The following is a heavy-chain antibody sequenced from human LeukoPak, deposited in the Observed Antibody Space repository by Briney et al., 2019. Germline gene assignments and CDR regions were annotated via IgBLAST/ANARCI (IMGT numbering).Heavy chain of an antibody. CDR3: ARIGACSGQGTDRFDY. V-gene: IGHV5-51*01. CDR2: IYPGDSDT. Sequence: GESLKISCKGSGYSFTSYWIGWVRQMPGKGLEWMGIIYPGDSDTRYSPSFQGQVTISADKSISTAYLQWSSLKASDTAMYYCARIGACSGQGTDRFDYWGQGTLVTVSS. J-gene: IGHJ4*02. CDR1: GYSFTSYW. D-gene: IGHD3-10*02.